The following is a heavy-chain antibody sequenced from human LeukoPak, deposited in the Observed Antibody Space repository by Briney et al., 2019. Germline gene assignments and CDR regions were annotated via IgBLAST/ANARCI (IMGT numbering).Heavy chain of an antibody. CDR1: GFTFSSYN. J-gene: IGHJ3*02. CDR2: ISSSSSTI. CDR3: AKATYDYYDSSGYYAFGAFDI. Sequence: GGSLRLSCAASGFTFSSYNMNWVRQAPGKGLEWVSYISSSSSTIYYADSVKGRFTISRDNAKNSLYLQMNSLRAEDTAVYYCAKATYDYYDSSGYYAFGAFDIWGQGTMVTVSS. V-gene: IGHV3-48*01. D-gene: IGHD3-22*01.